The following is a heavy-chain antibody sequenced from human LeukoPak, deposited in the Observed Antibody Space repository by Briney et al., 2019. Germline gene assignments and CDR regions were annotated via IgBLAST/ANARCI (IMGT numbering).Heavy chain of an antibody. V-gene: IGHV3-30-3*01. CDR1: GFTFSSYA. CDR2: ISYDGSNK. J-gene: IGHJ6*02. CDR3: ARGSFYDSSGYLYGMDV. Sequence: GGSLRLSCAASGFTFSSYAMHWVRQAPGKGLDWVAVISYDGSNKYYADSVKGRFTISRDNSKNTLYLQMNSLRAEDTAVYYCARGSFYDSSGYLYGMDVWGQGTTVTVSS. D-gene: IGHD3-22*01.